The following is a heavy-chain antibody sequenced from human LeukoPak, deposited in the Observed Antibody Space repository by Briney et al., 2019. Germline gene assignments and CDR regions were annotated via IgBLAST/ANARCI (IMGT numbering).Heavy chain of an antibody. CDR2: IKSKTDGGTT. D-gene: IGHD4-17*01. J-gene: IGHJ4*02. CDR1: GFTFSNAW. CDR3: ATEYYGAYNY. V-gene: IGHV3-15*01. Sequence: GGSLRLSCSASGFTFSNAWMSWVRQAPGKGLEWVGRIKSKTDGGTTDYAAPVKGRFTMSRDDSKNTLYLQMNSLKTEDTAVYYCATEYYGAYNYWGQGTLVTVSP.